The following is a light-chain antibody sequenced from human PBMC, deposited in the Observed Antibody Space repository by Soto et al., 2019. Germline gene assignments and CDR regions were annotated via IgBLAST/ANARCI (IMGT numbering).Light chain of an antibody. CDR1: SSDVGGYNY. J-gene: IGLJ1*01. CDR2: DVS. Sequence: QSALTQPASVSGSPGQSITISCTGTSSDVGGYNYVSWYQQHPGKAPKLMIHDVSKRPSGVSNRFSGSKSGNTASLTISGLQAEDEADYYCSSYTSSSTRGVFGTGTQLTVL. CDR3: SSYTSSSTRGV. V-gene: IGLV2-14*01.